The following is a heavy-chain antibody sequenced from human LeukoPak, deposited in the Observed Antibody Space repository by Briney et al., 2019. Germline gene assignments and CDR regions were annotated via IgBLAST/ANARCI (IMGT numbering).Heavy chain of an antibody. Sequence: ASVKVSCKASGDTFTGYYFHSGPQAPGERVAWMGWMTPNSADTNYAQKFQGRFTMTRDPSISTAYMELTSLTSEDTAIYFCATTQQQAMDVWGQGTTVTVSS. V-gene: IGHV1-2*02. CDR2: MTPNSADT. CDR1: GDTFTGYY. J-gene: IGHJ6*02. CDR3: ATTQQQAMDV. D-gene: IGHD6-13*01.